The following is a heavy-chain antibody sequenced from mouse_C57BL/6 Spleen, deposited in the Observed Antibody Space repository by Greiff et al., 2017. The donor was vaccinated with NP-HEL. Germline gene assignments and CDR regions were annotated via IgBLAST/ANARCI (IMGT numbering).Heavy chain of an antibody. CDR3: TTKEIDYYGSSYVFDY. Sequence: VQLQQSGAELVRPGASVKLSCTASGFNIKDDYMHWVKQRPEQGLEWIGWIDPENGDTEYASKFQGKATITADTSSNIAYLQLSSLTSEDTAVYYCTTKEIDYYGSSYVFDYWGQGTTLTVSS. V-gene: IGHV14-4*01. D-gene: IGHD1-1*01. CDR1: GFNIKDDY. CDR2: IDPENGDT. J-gene: IGHJ2*01.